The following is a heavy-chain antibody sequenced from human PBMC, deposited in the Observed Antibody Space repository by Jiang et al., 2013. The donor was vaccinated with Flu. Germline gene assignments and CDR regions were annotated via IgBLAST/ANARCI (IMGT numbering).Heavy chain of an antibody. V-gene: IGHV1-2*02. Sequence: SGAEVKKPGASVKVSCKASGYTFTDYYLHWVRQAPGQGLEWMGWINPNSGGTNYAQKLQGRVTMTRDTSISTAYMELTRLRSDDTAVYYCAYGSGTYQNPHYYYYGMDVWAKGPRSPSP. CDR3: AYGSGTYQNPHYYYYGMDV. J-gene: IGHJ6*02. CDR1: GYTFTDYY. CDR2: INPNSGGT. D-gene: IGHD3-10*01.